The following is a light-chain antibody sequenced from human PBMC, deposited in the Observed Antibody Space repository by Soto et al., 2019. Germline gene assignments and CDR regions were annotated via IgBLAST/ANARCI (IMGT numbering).Light chain of an antibody. CDR3: SSYTSSSTYV. J-gene: IGLJ1*01. V-gene: IGLV2-18*02. CDR2: DVT. Sequence: QSALTQPPSVSGSPGQSVAISCTGTSSDVGNSNGVSWYQQAPGTAPKLMIYDVTNRPSGVPDRFSGSKSGNTASLTISGLQAEDEADYYCSSYTSSSTYVFGTGTKVTVL. CDR1: SSDVGNSNG.